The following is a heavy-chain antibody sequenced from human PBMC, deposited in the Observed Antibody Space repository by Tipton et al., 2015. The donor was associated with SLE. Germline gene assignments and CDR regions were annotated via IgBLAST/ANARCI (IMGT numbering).Heavy chain of an antibody. Sequence: TLSLTCTVSGGSISSSSYYWGWIRQPAGKGLEWIGHIYTSGSTNYNPSLKSRVTISVDTSKNQFSLKLSSVTAADTAVYYCASSTSGDSSPNAFDIWGQGTMVTVSS. CDR2: IYTSGST. V-gene: IGHV4-61*09. CDR1: GGSISSSSYY. D-gene: IGHD6-19*01. J-gene: IGHJ3*02. CDR3: ASSTSGDSSPNAFDI.